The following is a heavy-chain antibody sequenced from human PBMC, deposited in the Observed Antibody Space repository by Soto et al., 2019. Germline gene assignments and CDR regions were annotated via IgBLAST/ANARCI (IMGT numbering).Heavy chain of an antibody. J-gene: IGHJ4*02. D-gene: IGHD3-10*01. CDR1: GGSISSGGYS. CDR3: ARTGSGSYYKGAPFDY. V-gene: IGHV4-30-2*01. Sequence: PSETLSLTCAVSGGSISSGGYSWRWIRQPPGKGLEWIGYIYHSGSTYYNPSLKSRVTISVDRSKNQFSLKLSSVTAADTAVYYCARTGSGSYYKGAPFDYWGQGTLVTVS. CDR2: IYHSGST.